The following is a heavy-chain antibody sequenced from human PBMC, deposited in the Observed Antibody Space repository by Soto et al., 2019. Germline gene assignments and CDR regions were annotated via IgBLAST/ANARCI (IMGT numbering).Heavy chain of an antibody. CDR2: IYHSGST. J-gene: IGHJ4*02. V-gene: IGHV4-38-2*01. D-gene: IGHD3-22*01. CDR1: GYSISSGYY. CDR3: ARGVGSSGYYADY. Sequence: SETLSLTCAVSGYSISSGYYWGWIRQPPGKGLEWIGSIYHSGSTYYNPSLKSRVTISVDTSKNQFSLKLSSVTAADTAVYYCARGVGSSGYYADYWGQGTLVTVSS.